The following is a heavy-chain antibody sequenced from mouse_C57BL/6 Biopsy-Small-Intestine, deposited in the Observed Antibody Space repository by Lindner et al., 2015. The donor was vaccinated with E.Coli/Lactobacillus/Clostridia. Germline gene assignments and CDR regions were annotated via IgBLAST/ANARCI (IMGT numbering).Heavy chain of an antibody. D-gene: IGHD2-3*01. CDR3: ARRGYDGYLDY. CDR2: ISDGGSYT. Sequence: VQLQESGGGLVKPGGSLKLSCAASGFTFSSYAMSWVRQTPEKRLEWVATISDGGSYTYYPDNVKGRFTISRDNAKNNLYLQMSHLKSEDTAMYYCARRGYDGYLDYWGQGTTLTVSS. V-gene: IGHV5-4*01. CDR1: GFTFSSYA. J-gene: IGHJ2*01.